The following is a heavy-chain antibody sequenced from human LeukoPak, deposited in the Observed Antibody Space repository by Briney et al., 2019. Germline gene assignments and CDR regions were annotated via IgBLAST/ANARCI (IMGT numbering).Heavy chain of an antibody. Sequence: SVKVSCKASGGTFSSYAISWVRQAPGQGLEWMGGIIHIFGTANYAQKFQGRGTITTDESTSTAYMELSSLRSEDTAVYYCARVSDYCSSTSCYDNYYYYYMDVWGKGTTVTVSS. D-gene: IGHD2-2*01. V-gene: IGHV1-69*05. J-gene: IGHJ6*03. CDR2: IIHIFGTA. CDR1: GGTFSSYA. CDR3: ARVSDYCSSTSCYDNYYYYYMDV.